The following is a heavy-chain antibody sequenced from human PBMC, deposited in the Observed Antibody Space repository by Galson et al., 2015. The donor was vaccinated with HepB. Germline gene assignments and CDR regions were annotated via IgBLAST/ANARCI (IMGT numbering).Heavy chain of an antibody. J-gene: IGHJ3*02. CDR3: ARHPPYGGNSNAAFDI. CDR1: GFTFSAYW. D-gene: IGHD4-23*01. CDR2: IKVDGSQN. V-gene: IGHV3-7*01. Sequence: SLRLSCAASGFTFSAYWMSWVRQAPGKGLEWVANIKVDGSQNNFADSLRGRFTISRDNAKNSLYLQMSSLRAEDTAVYYCARHPPYGGNSNAAFDIWGQGTMVTVSS.